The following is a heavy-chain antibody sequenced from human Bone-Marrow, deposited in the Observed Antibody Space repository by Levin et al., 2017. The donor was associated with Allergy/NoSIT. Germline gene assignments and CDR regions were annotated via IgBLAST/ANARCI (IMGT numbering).Heavy chain of an antibody. CDR1: GFTFSSYG. D-gene: IGHD2-2*01. CDR3: AKTPEPCSSTSCYLYYGMDV. J-gene: IGHJ6*02. V-gene: IGHV3-23*01. CDR2: ISGSGSHT. Sequence: SCAASGFTFSSYGMTWVRQAPGKGLEWVSAISGSGSHTYYADSVKGRFTISRDNSKNTLYLQMNSLRAEDTAVYYCAKTPEPCSSTSCYLYYGMDVWGQGTTVTVSS.